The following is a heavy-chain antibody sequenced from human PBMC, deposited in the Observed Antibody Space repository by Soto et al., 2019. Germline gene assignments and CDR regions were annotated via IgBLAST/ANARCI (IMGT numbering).Heavy chain of an antibody. Sequence: QVQLQQWGAGLLKPSETLSLTCAVYGGSFSGYYWSWIRQPPGKGLEGIGEINDSGSANQNPSLKSRVTILVDTSKNQFSLKLKSVTAADSAIYYCARGISVQGDAPGNYYFDSWGQGTLVSVSS. D-gene: IGHD1-1*01. CDR2: INDSGSA. CDR1: GGSFSGYY. CDR3: ARGISVQGDAPGNYYFDS. J-gene: IGHJ4*02. V-gene: IGHV4-34*02.